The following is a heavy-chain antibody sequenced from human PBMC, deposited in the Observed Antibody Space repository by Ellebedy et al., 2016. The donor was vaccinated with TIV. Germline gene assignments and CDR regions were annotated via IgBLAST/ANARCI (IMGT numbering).Heavy chain of an antibody. CDR3: AREFGYYGSGSCHMDV. V-gene: IGHV1-2*02. CDR1: GYTFTSYY. D-gene: IGHD3-10*01. J-gene: IGHJ6*02. Sequence: ASVKVSCXASGYTFTSYYMHWVRQAPGQGLEWMGWISAYNGNTNYAQKLQGRVTMTRDTSISTAYMELSRLRSDDTAVYYCAREFGYYGSGSCHMDVWGQGTTVTVSS. CDR2: ISAYNGNT.